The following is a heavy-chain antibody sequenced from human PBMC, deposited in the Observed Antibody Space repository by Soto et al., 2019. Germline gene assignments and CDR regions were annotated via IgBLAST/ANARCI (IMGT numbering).Heavy chain of an antibody. CDR2: INPNSGGT. CDR1: GYTFTGYY. J-gene: IGHJ6*02. V-gene: IGHV1-2*02. D-gene: IGHD6-13*01. CDR3: ARSPRISATYYYYYYGMDV. Sequence: GASVKVSCKASGYTFTGYYMHWVRQAPGQGLEWMGWINPNSGGTNYAQKFQGRVNMTRDTSISTAYMELSRLRSDDTAVYYCARSPRISATYYYYYYGMDVWGQGTPVTVS.